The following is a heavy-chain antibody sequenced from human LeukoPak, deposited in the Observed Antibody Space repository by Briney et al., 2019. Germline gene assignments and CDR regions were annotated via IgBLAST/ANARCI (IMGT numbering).Heavy chain of an antibody. D-gene: IGHD1-26*01. CDR3: ARETYIVGATRTDY. CDR2: INPNSGGT. V-gene: IGHV1-2*02. Sequence: ASVKVSCKASGYTFTGYYMHWVRQAPGQGLEWMGWINPNSGGTNYAQKFQGRVTMTRDTSISTAYMELSSLRSEDTAVYYCARETYIVGATRTDYWGQGTLVTVSS. J-gene: IGHJ4*02. CDR1: GYTFTGYY.